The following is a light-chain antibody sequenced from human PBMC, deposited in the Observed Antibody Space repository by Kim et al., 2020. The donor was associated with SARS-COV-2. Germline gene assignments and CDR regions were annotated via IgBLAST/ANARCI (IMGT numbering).Light chain of an antibody. CDR2: RNN. J-gene: IGLJ2*01. V-gene: IGLV1-47*01. Sequence: QSVLTQSASASGTPGQRVTISCSGSSANIASNYVYWYQQFPGTAPKMLIYRNNQRPSGVPDRFSGSKSGTSASLAISGLRFEDEAHYYCAAWDDSLSALLFGGGTQLTVL. CDR1: SANIASNY. CDR3: AAWDDSLSALL.